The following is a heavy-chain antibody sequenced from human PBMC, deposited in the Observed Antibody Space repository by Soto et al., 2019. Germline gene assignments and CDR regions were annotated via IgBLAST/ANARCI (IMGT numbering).Heavy chain of an antibody. D-gene: IGHD1-26*01. Sequence: QVQLQESGPGLVKPSQTLSLTCSVSGYSVSSGDSYWSWIRQPPGKALEWIGYTSFSGYTSYSPSIKRRVTISVDMSKSKFSLRLTYVTASDTSVYYCVRGGNPYHYATSGPGTFDKWGQGTLVAVSS. CDR2: TSFSGYT. V-gene: IGHV4-30-4*01. J-gene: IGHJ4*02. CDR1: GYSVSSGDSY. CDR3: VRGGNPYHYATSGPGTFDK.